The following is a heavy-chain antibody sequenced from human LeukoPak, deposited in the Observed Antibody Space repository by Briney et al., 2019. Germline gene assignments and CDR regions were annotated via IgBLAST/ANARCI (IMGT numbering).Heavy chain of an antibody. CDR3: AKGRGITIFGVPKN. V-gene: IGHV3-9*01. J-gene: IGHJ4*02. CDR2: ISWNSGSI. D-gene: IGHD3-3*01. Sequence: GGSLRLSCAASGFTFDDYAMHWVRQAPGKGLEWVSGISWNSGSIGYADSVKGRFTISRDNAENSLYLQMNSLRAEDTALYYCAKGRGITIFGVPKNWGQGTLVTVSS. CDR1: GFTFDDYA.